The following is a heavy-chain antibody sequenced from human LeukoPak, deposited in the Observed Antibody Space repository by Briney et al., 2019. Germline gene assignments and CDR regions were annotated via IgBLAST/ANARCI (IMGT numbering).Heavy chain of an antibody. V-gene: IGHV3-23*01. D-gene: IGHD4-17*01. CDR2: ITPGGYST. CDR1: GFAFSTYA. CDR3: VKSLPTGGNWYFHY. J-gene: IGHJ4*02. Sequence: GGSLRLSCAASGFAFSTYAMSWVRQAPGEGLEWVSGITPGGYSTFYADSVKGRFTISRDNSKSTLYLQVNTLRAEETAVYYRVKSLPTGGNWYFHYWGQGTLVTVSS.